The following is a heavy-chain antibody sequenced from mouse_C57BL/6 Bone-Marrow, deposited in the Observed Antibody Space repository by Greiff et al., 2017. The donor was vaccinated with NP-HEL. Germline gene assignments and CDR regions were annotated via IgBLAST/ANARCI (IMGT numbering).Heavy chain of an antibody. J-gene: IGHJ4*01. CDR1: GFTFTDYY. CDR2: IRNKANGYTT. CDR3: ARYTCWDGYYAMDY. Sequence: DVQLVESGGGLVQPGGSLSLSCAASGFTFTDYYMSWVRQPPGKALEWLGFIRNKANGYTTEYSASVQGRFTISRDNSQSILYLQMNALRAEDSATYYCARYTCWDGYYAMDYWGQGTSVTVAS. V-gene: IGHV7-3*01. D-gene: IGHD4-1*01.